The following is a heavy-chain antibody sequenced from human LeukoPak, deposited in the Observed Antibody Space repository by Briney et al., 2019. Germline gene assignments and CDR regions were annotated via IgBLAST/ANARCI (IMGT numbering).Heavy chain of an antibody. J-gene: IGHJ4*02. CDR2: IIPIFGTA. CDR1: GGTFSSYA. V-gene: IGHV1-69*13. Sequence: GASVKVSCKASGGTFSSYAISWVRQAPGQGLEWMGGIIPIFGTANYAQKFQGRVTITADESTSTAYMELSSLRSEDTAVYYCARTRRYSSSWYDQYHFDYWGQGTLVTVSS. CDR3: ARTRRYSSSWYDQYHFDY. D-gene: IGHD6-13*01.